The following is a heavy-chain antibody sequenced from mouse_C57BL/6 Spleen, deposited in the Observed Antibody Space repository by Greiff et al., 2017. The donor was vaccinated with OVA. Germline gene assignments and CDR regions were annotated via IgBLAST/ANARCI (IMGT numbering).Heavy chain of an antibody. CDR2: IYPGDGDT. CDR3: ASGDGNYVSYWYIDV. J-gene: IGHJ1*03. CDR1: GYAFSSYW. D-gene: IGHD2-1*01. Sequence: QVQLQQSGAELVKPGASVKISCKASGYAFSSYWMNWVKQRPGTGLEWIGQIYPGDGDTNYNGKFKGKATLTADKSSSTAYMQLSSLTSEDSAVYFCASGDGNYVSYWYIDVWGTGTTVTVSS. V-gene: IGHV1-80*01.